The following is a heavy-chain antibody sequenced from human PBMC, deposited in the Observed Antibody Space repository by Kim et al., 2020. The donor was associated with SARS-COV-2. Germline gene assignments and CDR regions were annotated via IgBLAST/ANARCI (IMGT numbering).Heavy chain of an antibody. CDR1: GGSISSGGYY. D-gene: IGHD3-10*01. J-gene: IGHJ4*02. V-gene: IGHV4-31*01. CDR2: IYYSGST. Sequence: SETLSLTCTVSGGSISSGGYYWSWIRQHPGKGLEWIGYIYYSGSTYYNPSLKSKVTISVDTSKNQFSLKLSSVTAADTAVYYCASAPVLHMVRGVIGFDYWGQGTLVTVSS. CDR3: ASAPVLHMVRGVIGFDY.